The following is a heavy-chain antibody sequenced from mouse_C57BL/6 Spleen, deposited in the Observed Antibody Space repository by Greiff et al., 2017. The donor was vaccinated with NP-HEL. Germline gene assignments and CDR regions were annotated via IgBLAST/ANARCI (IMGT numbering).Heavy chain of an antibody. Sequence: EVKLVESGGGLVKPGGSLKLSCAASGFTFSDYGMHWVRQAPEKGLEWVAYISSGSSTIYYADTVKGRFTISRDNAKNTLFLQMTSLRSEDTAMYYCARQHYYDGSSPYYAMDYWGQGTSVTVSS. CDR3: ARQHYYDGSSPYYAMDY. CDR1: GFTFSDYG. D-gene: IGHD1-1*01. CDR2: ISSGSSTI. J-gene: IGHJ4*01. V-gene: IGHV5-17*01.